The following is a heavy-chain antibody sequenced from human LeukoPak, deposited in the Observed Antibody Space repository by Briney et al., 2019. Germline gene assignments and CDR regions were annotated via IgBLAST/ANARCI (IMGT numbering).Heavy chain of an antibody. CDR2: IDPNSGDT. D-gene: IGHD3-16*01. Sequence: ASVKVSCKASGHSFNAYYIHWVRQAPGQGLQWMGRIDPNSGDTKYTQKFQGRVSMTRDTSISTAYMELSRLTPDDTAVYYCATFTAPRNAFDLWGQGTMVTVSS. CDR1: GHSFNAYY. J-gene: IGHJ3*01. CDR3: ATFTAPRNAFDL. V-gene: IGHV1-2*06.